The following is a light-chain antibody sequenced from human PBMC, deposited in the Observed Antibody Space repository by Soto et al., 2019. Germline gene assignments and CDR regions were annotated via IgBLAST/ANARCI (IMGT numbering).Light chain of an antibody. J-gene: IGKJ2*01. CDR1: QSIASN. Sequence: EIVMTQSPATLSVSPGERATLSCRASQSIASNLAWYHHKPGQAPRLLIYGASTRATGIPARFSGSASGTEFTLTISSLQSEDFAVYYCQHYGTSLYTFGQGTKLEIK. CDR2: GAS. CDR3: QHYGTSLYT. V-gene: IGKV3-15*01.